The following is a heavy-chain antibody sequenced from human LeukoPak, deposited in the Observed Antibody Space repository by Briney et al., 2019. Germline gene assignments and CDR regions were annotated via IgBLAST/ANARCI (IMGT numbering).Heavy chain of an antibody. D-gene: IGHD6-13*01. CDR1: GLTLSNAY. CDR3: TPGHYSSL. Sequence: GGSLRLSCAASGLTLSNAYMRRVRQTPGKGLEWVGHIKSQADGGTAEYAAPVKGRFSISRDDSENTLYLQMNSLKTEDTAVYYCTPGHYSSLWGQGTLVTVSS. CDR2: IKSQADGGTA. J-gene: IGHJ4*02. V-gene: IGHV3-15*01.